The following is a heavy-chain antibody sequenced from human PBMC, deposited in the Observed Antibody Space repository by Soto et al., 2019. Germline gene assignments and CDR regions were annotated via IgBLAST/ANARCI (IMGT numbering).Heavy chain of an antibody. D-gene: IGHD6-6*01. V-gene: IGHV3-33*01. CDR1: GFSFRRYG. CDR2: IWYDGSNK. Sequence: QEQLVESGGGVVQPGRSLRLSCAASGFSFRRYGMHWVRQAPGKGLEWVAVIWYDGSNKYYGDFLKGRFTISRDNSKNTLYLQMNSPRADDSGVYYCAREGFYSRSSEYSGYHYYGMDVWGQGTTVIVTS. J-gene: IGHJ6*02. CDR3: AREGFYSRSSEYSGYHYYGMDV.